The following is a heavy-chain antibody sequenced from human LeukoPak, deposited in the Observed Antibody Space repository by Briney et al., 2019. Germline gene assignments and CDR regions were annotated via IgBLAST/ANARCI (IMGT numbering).Heavy chain of an antibody. CDR2: MNPNSGNT. CDR3: ARGLYCSSTSCRTRNWFDP. CDR1: GYTFTSYD. D-gene: IGHD2-2*01. Sequence: GASVKVSCKASGYTFTSYDTNWVRQATGQGLEWMGWMNPNSGNTGYAQKFQGRVTMTRNTSISTAYMELSSLRSEDTAVYYCARGLYCSSTSCRTRNWFDPWGQGTLVTVSS. J-gene: IGHJ5*02. V-gene: IGHV1-8*01.